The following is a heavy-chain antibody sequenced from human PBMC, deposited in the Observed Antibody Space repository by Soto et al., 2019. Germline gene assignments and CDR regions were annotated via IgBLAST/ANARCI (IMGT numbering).Heavy chain of an antibody. CDR1: GFTFTNYG. V-gene: IGHV3-21*04. CDR3: AREDSIIIPVVADF. J-gene: IGHJ4*02. CDR2: VSKRDDT. Sequence: GGSLRLSCEVSGFTFTNYGINWVRQVPGEGLEWVSSVSKRDDTYFSDSSKGRFTISRANAKKSVFLQMNNLSAEDTAVSYCAREDSIIIPVVADFWGQGTLVTVSS. D-gene: IGHD2-15*01.